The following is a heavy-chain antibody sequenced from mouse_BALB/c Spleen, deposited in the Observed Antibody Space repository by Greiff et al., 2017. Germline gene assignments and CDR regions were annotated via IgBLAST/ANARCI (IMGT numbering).Heavy chain of an antibody. D-gene: IGHD1-2*01. CDR3: NPGHYSKRYFDV. J-gene: IGHJ1*01. V-gene: IGHV14-4*02. CDR2: IDPENGDT. Sequence: VQLQQSGAELVRSGASVKLSCTASGFNIKAYYMHWVRQRPEQGLEWIGWIDPENGDTEYAPKFQGKATMTADTSSNTAYLQLSSLTSEDTAVYYCNPGHYSKRYFDVWGAGTTVTVSS. CDR1: GFNIKAYY.